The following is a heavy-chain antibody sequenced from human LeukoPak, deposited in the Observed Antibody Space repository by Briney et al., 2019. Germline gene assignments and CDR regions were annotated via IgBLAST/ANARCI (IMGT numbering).Heavy chain of an antibody. D-gene: IGHD6-6*01. CDR3: ARHHISSSVAFDY. Sequence: PSETLSLTRTVSGGSISSYYWSWIRQPPGKGLEWIGYVYYSGSTNYNPSLKSRVTMSVDTSKNQFSLNLNSVTAADTAVYYCARHHISSSVAFDYWGQGTLATVSS. J-gene: IGHJ4*02. CDR2: VYYSGST. V-gene: IGHV4-59*01. CDR1: GGSISSYY.